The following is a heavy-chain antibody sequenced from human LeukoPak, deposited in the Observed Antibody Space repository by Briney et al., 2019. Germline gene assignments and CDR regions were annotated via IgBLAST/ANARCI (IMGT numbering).Heavy chain of an antibody. J-gene: IGHJ5*02. CDR1: GGYISSSSYY. Sequence: PSETLSLTCTVSGGYISSSSYYWGWIRQPPGKGLEWIGSIYYSGSTYYNPSLKSRVTISVDTSKNQFSLKLGSVTAADTAVYYCARLKAVAGTIWFDPWGQGTLVTVSS. CDR3: ARLKAVAGTIWFDP. CDR2: IYYSGST. D-gene: IGHD6-19*01. V-gene: IGHV4-39*01.